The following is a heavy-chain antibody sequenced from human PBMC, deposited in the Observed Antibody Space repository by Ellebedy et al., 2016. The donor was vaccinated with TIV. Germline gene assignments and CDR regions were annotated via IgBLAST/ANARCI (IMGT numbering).Heavy chain of an antibody. CDR1: GFTFSRNG. CDR3: ANHGPPGSDYSFDY. J-gene: IGHJ4*02. CDR2: ISDDGSSC. D-gene: IGHD4-17*01. Sequence: GESLKISCAASGFTFSRNGMHWVRQAPGKGLEWVAAISDDGSSCFHADSVKGRFTISRDNSKNTLYLQMNSLRTGDTAVYYCANHGPPGSDYSFDYWGQGALVTVSS. V-gene: IGHV3-30*18.